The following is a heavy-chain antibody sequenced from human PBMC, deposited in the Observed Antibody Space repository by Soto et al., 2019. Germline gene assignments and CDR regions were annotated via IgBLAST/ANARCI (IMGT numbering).Heavy chain of an antibody. CDR3: ARGGGTYYDFWSGSMDYYYGMDV. CDR1: GYTFTSYD. V-gene: IGHV1-8*01. CDR2: MNPNSGNT. J-gene: IGHJ6*02. Sequence: ASVKVSCKASGYTFTSYDNNWVRQATGQGLEWMGWMNPNSGNTGYAQKFQGRVTMTRNTSISTAYMELSSLRSEDTAVYYCARGGGTYYDFWSGSMDYYYGMDVWGQGTTVTVSS. D-gene: IGHD3-3*01.